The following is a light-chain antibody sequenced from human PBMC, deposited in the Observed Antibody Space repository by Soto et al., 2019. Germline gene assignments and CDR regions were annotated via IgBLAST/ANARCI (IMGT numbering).Light chain of an antibody. CDR1: QSVLSSSDSKNY. CDR2: LAS. CDR3: QHYYGSPS. J-gene: IGKJ3*01. V-gene: IGKV4-1*01. Sequence: DIVMTQSPDSLAVSLGERATINCKSSQSVLSSSDSKNYLAWYQQKPGQPPKLLIYLASTRESGVPDRFSGSGSETDFTLTISSLQTEDVAVYYCQHYYGSPSFGPGTKVDIK.